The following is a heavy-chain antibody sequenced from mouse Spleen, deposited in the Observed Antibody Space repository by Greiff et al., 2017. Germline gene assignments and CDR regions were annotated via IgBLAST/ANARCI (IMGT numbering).Heavy chain of an antibody. D-gene: IGHD2-14*01. V-gene: IGHV14-4*01. J-gene: IGHJ4*01. CDR3: TTGCRSHYYAMDY. CDR1: GFNIKDDY. Sequence: EVQLQQSGAELVRPGASVKLSCTASGFNIKDDYMHWVKQRPEQGLEWIGWIDPENGDTEYASKFQGKATITADTSSNTAYLQLSSLTSEDTAVYYCTTGCRSHYYAMDYWGQGTSVTVSS. CDR2: IDPENGDT.